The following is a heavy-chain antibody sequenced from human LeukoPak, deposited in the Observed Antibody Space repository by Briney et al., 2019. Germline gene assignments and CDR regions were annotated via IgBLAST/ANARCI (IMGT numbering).Heavy chain of an antibody. V-gene: IGHV3-74*01. CDR3: ARDQLYCTGGYCYFDS. Sequence: GGSLRLSCVASGFTFSSYWMHWVRQAPGKGRVWVSRTNGDGRSTSYADSVKGRFTISRDNAKNTLYLQMNSLRAEDTAVYYCARDQLYCTGGYCYFDSWGQGTLVTVSS. CDR2: TNGDGRST. CDR1: GFTFSSYW. J-gene: IGHJ4*02. D-gene: IGHD2-8*02.